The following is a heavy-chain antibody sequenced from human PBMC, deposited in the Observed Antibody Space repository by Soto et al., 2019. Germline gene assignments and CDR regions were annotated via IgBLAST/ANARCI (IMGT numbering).Heavy chain of an antibody. J-gene: IGHJ4*02. V-gene: IGHV4-39*01. D-gene: IGHD6-13*01. CDR2: IYYSGST. Sequence: SETLSLTCTVSGGSISSSSYYWGWIRQPPGKGLEWIGSIYYSGSTYYNPSLKSRVTISVDTSKNQFSLKLSSVTAADTAVYYGARLAAQYYFGYWGKGTRVTVSS. CDR3: ARLAAQYYFGY. CDR1: GGSISSSSYY.